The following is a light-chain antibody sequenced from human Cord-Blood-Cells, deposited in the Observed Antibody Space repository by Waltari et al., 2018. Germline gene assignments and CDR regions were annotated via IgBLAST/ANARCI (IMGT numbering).Light chain of an antibody. V-gene: IGLV2-23*01. CDR1: SSDVGSYNL. J-gene: IGLJ3*02. CDR2: EGS. CDR3: CSYAGSSTWV. Sequence: QSALTQPASVSGSPGQSITISCTGTSSDVGSYNLVSWYQQHPGKAPKLMIYEGSKRLSGVSNRFSGSKSCNTASLTISGLQAEDEADYYCCSYAGSSTWVFGGGTKLTVL.